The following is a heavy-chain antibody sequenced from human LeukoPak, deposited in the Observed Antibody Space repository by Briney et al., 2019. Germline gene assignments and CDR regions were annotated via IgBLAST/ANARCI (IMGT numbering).Heavy chain of an antibody. CDR3: ARVGYCSGGSCAAGYFDY. CDR2: MYHSGST. D-gene: IGHD2-15*01. Sequence: SETLSLTCTVSGYSISSGYYWGWIRQPPGKGLEWIGSMYHSGSTYYKPSLKSRVTISLDTSKNQFSLKLSSVTAADTAVYWCARVGYCSGGSCAAGYFDYWGQGTLVTVSS. CDR1: GYSISSGYY. V-gene: IGHV4-38-2*02. J-gene: IGHJ4*02.